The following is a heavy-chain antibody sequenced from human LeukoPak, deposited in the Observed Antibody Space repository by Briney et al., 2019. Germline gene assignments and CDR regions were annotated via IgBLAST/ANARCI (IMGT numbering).Heavy chain of an antibody. J-gene: IGHJ4*02. Sequence: PGMSLRLSCAASGFTFSSYAMHWVRQAPGKGLEGVADISYDGSNKYYADSVKGRFTISRDNSKNTLYLQMNSLRAEDTAVYYCARGGDYGDYGLYYFDYWGQGTLVTVSS. D-gene: IGHD4-17*01. CDR3: ARGGDYGDYGLYYFDY. CDR2: ISYDGSNK. V-gene: IGHV3-30-3*01. CDR1: GFTFSSYA.